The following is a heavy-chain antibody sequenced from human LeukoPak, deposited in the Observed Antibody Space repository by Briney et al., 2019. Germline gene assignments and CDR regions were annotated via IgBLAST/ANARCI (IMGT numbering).Heavy chain of an antibody. D-gene: IGHD3-10*01. J-gene: IGHJ4*02. CDR1: GYTFTSYY. CDR2: INPSGGST. V-gene: IGHV1-46*01. Sequence: ASVMVSCKASGYTFTSYYMHWVRQAPGQGLEWMGIINPSGGSTSYAQKFQGRVTMTRDTSTSTVYMELSSLRSEDTAVYYCARVDSMVNFDYWGQGTLVTVSS. CDR3: ARVDSMVNFDY.